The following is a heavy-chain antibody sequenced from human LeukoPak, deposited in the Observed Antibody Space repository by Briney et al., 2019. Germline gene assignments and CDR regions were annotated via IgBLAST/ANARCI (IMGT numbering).Heavy chain of an antibody. V-gene: IGHV4-4*07. Sequence: SETLSLTCTVSGGSISSYYWSWIRQPAGKGLEWIGRIYTSGSTNYNPSLKSRVTMSVDTSKNQFSLKLSSVTAADTAVYYCARDPIAVAGTLFDYWGQGTLVTVSS. CDR1: GGSISSYY. CDR2: IYTSGST. J-gene: IGHJ4*02. CDR3: ARDPIAVAGTLFDY. D-gene: IGHD6-19*01.